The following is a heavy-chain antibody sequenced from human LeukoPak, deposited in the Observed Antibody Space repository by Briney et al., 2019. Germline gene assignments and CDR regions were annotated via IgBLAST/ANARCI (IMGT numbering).Heavy chain of an antibody. V-gene: IGHV1-69*06. Sequence: SVRVSCKASGGTFSSYAISWVRQAPGQGLEWMGGIIPIFGTANYAQKFQGRVTITADKSTSTAYMELSSLRSEDTAVYYCARESMAAAGRNWFDPWGQGTLVTVSS. CDR2: IIPIFGTA. CDR3: ARESMAAAGRNWFDP. J-gene: IGHJ5*02. CDR1: GGTFSSYA. D-gene: IGHD6-13*01.